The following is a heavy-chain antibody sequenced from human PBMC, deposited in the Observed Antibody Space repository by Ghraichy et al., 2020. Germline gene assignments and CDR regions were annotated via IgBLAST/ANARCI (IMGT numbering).Heavy chain of an antibody. CDR3: ARDRNGAYCSGGSCLARLDY. CDR1: GFTFSDYY. J-gene: IGHJ4*02. V-gene: IGHV3-11*06. D-gene: IGHD2-15*01. CDR2: ISSSSSYT. Sequence: GGSLRLSCAASGFTFSDYYMSWIRQAPGKGLEWVSYISSSSSYTNYADSVKGRFTISRDNAKNSLYLQMNSLRAEDTAVYYCARDRNGAYCSGGSCLARLDYWVQGALVTVSS.